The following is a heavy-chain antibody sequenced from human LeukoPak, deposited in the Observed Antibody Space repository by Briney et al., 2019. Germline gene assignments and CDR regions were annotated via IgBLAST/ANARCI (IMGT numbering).Heavy chain of an antibody. Sequence: ASVKVSCKASGYTFTSYTIMWVRQAPGQGLEWMGYISAYNGDTYYVQKFQGRATMTTDTSTSTALMELRSLRSDDTAIYYCARVKIFGVAISNWFDPWGQGTLVTVSS. CDR1: GYTFTSYT. V-gene: IGHV1-18*01. CDR2: ISAYNGDT. CDR3: ARVKIFGVAISNWFDP. J-gene: IGHJ5*02. D-gene: IGHD3-3*01.